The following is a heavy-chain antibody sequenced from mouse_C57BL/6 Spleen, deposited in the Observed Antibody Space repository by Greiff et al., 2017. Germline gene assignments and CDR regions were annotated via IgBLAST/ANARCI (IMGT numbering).Heavy chain of an antibody. CDR1: GYTFTDYY. D-gene: IGHD1-1*01. J-gene: IGHJ4*01. CDR3: ARGRDYYGRATGLYCAMDY. Sequence: VQLQQSGPELVKPGASVKISCKASGYTFTDYYMNWVKQSHGKSLEWIGDINPNNSGTSYNQKFKGKATLTVDKSSSTAYMELRSLTSEDAAVYYCARGRDYYGRATGLYCAMDYWGQGTSVTVSS. CDR2: INPNNSGT. V-gene: IGHV1-26*01.